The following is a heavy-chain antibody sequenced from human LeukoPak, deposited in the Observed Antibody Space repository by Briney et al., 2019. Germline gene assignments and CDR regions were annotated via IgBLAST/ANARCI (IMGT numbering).Heavy chain of an antibody. Sequence: PSQTLSLTCTVSGGSISSGGYYWSWIRQPPGKGLEWIGYIYHSGSTNYNPSLKSRVTISVDKSKNQFSLKLSSVTAADTAVYYCARYPKDGYYYYGMDVWGQGTTVTVSS. CDR1: GGSISSGGYY. J-gene: IGHJ6*02. CDR3: ARYPKDGYYYYGMDV. D-gene: IGHD2-15*01. V-gene: IGHV4-30-2*01. CDR2: IYHSGST.